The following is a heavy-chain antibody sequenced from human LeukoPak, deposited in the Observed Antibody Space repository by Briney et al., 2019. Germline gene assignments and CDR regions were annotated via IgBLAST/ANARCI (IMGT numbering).Heavy chain of an antibody. Sequence: GGSLRLSCTASGFMFGGYAVSWVRQAPGKGLEWGGFIRSESYGGTTEYAASVKGRFTISRDDSKSIAYLQMNSLKTEDTAVYYCSRAVAHLDYWGQGTLVTVSS. CDR2: IRSESYGGTT. CDR1: GFMFGGYA. V-gene: IGHV3-49*04. CDR3: SRAVAHLDY. D-gene: IGHD4-23*01. J-gene: IGHJ4*02.